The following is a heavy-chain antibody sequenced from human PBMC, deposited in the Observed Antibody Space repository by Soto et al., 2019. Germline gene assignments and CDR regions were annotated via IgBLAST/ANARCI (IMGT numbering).Heavy chain of an antibody. V-gene: IGHV4-31*03. CDR3: ARAVSTHFDF. CDR2: IYYSGST. D-gene: IGHD6-13*01. Sequence: QVQLQASGPGLVKPSQTLSLTCTVSGGSISSGGYSWSWIRQHPGKGLEWIGSIYYSGSTFSNPSLESRLACSVDTSKNQFSLKVNSVTAADTAVYYCARAVSTHFDFWGQGTLVTVSS. CDR1: GGSISSGGYS. J-gene: IGHJ4*02.